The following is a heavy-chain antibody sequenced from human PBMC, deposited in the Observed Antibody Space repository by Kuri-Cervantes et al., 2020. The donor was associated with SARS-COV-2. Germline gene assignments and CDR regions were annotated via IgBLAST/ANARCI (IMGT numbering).Heavy chain of an antibody. CDR1: GFTFSRYS. D-gene: IGHD5-18*01. CDR3: ARGFSGYSYGDAFDI. V-gene: IGHV3-48*01. CDR2: ISSSSNTI. J-gene: IGHJ3*02. Sequence: GESLKISCVASGFTFSRYSMNWVRQAPGKVLEWVSYISSSSNTIYYADSVKGRSTISRDNAKNSLYLQMNSLRAEDTAVYYCARGFSGYSYGDAFDIWGQGTMVTVSS.